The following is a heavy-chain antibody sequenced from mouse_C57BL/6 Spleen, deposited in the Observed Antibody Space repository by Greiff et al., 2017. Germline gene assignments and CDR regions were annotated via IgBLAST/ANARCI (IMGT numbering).Heavy chain of an antibody. V-gene: IGHV6-3*01. CDR2: IRLKSDNYAT. CDR1: GFTFSNYW. CDR3: TAYSNFYWYFDV. Sequence: EVMLVESGGGLVQPGGSMKLSCVASGFTFSNYWMNWVRQSPEKGLEWVAQIRLKSDNYATHYAESVQGRFTISRDDSKSSVYLQMNNLRAEDTGIYYCTAYSNFYWYFDVWGTGTPVTVSS. D-gene: IGHD2-5*01. J-gene: IGHJ1*03.